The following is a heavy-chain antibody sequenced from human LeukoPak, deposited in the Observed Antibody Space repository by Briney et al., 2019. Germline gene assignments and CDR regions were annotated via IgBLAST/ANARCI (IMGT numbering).Heavy chain of an antibody. V-gene: IGHV1-69*04. J-gene: IGHJ6*02. D-gene: IGHD2-2*01. Sequence: GASVKVSCKASGGTFSSYAISWVRQAPGQGLEWMGRIIPILGIANYAQKFQGRVTITADKSTSTAYMELSSLRSEDTAVYYCATLRYCSSTSCYRGEVYYYYYGMDVWGQGTTVTVSS. CDR2: IIPILGIA. CDR1: GGTFSSYA. CDR3: ATLRYCSSTSCYRGEVYYYYYGMDV.